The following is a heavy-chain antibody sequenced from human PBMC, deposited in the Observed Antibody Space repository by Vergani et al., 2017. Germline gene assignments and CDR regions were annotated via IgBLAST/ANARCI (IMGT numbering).Heavy chain of an antibody. J-gene: IGHJ3*02. CDR2: IKQDGRAK. D-gene: IGHD3-10*01. V-gene: IGHV3-7*03. Sequence: EVQLVESGGGLVQPGGSLRLSCAASGFTSSSYWMSWVRQAPGKGLEWVANIKQDGRAKYYVDSVKGRFTISRDNAKNSLYLQMNRLGSEDTAVYYCARVWFVTDNHAFDIWGQGTMVTVAS. CDR3: ARVWFVTDNHAFDI. CDR1: GFTSSSYW.